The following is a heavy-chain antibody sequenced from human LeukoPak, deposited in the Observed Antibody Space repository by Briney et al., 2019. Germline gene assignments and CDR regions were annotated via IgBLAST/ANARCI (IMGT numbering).Heavy chain of an antibody. CDR2: ISGASGKS. D-gene: IGHD3-16*01. V-gene: IGHV3-23*01. CDR1: GLTLSNSA. J-gene: IGHJ4*02. Sequence: GESLRLSCAASGLTLSNSAMSWVRQAPGKGLEWVSMISGASGKSYSADSVKGRFTVSRDDSKNTLFLQMNSLRVDDTAVYYCATWGHVEYWGQGTQVTVSS. CDR3: ATWGHVEY.